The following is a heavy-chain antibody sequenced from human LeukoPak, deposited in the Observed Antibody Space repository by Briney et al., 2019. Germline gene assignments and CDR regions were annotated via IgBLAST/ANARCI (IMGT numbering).Heavy chain of an antibody. CDR2: IYTSGST. Sequence: SETLSLTCTVSGGSISSYYWSWIRQPPGRGLEWIGYIYTSGSTNYNPSLKSRVTISVDTSKNQFSLKLSSVTAADTAVYYCARQGYYYYMDVWGKGTTVTVSS. CDR1: GGSISSYY. J-gene: IGHJ6*03. CDR3: ARQGYYYYMDV. V-gene: IGHV4-4*09.